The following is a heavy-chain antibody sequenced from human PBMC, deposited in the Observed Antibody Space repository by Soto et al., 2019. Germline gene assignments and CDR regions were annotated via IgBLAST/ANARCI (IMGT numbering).Heavy chain of an antibody. J-gene: IGHJ4*02. V-gene: IGHV5-51*01. D-gene: IGHD1-26*01. Sequence: XESLKISCKGSKDSFSNYLIGWVRQMPGKGLEWMGIIYPGDSKTTYSPSLEGQVTISADRSNSSAHLQWSSLKASDTAMYYCARLDSRSYSRSHPDSFDLWGQGTLVTVSS. CDR1: KDSFSNYL. CDR3: ARLDSRSYSRSHPDSFDL. CDR2: IYPGDSKT.